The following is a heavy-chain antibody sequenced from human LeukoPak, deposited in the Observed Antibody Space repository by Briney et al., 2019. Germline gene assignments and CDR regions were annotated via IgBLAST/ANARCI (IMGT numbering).Heavy chain of an antibody. CDR3: AKDTFRYYYDSSGYLYYFDY. Sequence: GGSLRLSCAASGFTLSSYGMHWVRQAPGKGLEWVAVISYDGSTKYYAESVKGRVTISRHNPKNTLYLQMNSLRAEDTAVYYCAKDTFRYYYDSSGYLYYFDYWGQGTLVTVSS. J-gene: IGHJ4*02. V-gene: IGHV3-30*18. CDR2: ISYDGSTK. CDR1: GFTLSSYG. D-gene: IGHD3-22*01.